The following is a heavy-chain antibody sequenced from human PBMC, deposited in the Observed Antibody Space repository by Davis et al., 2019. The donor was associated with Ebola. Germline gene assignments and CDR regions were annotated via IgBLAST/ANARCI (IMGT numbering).Heavy chain of an antibody. Sequence: PGGSLRLSCAASGFTFSDYYMSWIRQAPGKGLEWVSYISSSGSTIYYADSVKGRFTISRDNAKNSLYLQMSSLRAEDTAMYYCARPLLPYYYSYGMDVWGKGTTVTVSS. CDR3: ARPLLPYYYSYGMDV. CDR1: GFTFSDYY. J-gene: IGHJ6*04. V-gene: IGHV3-11*01. CDR2: ISSSGSTI.